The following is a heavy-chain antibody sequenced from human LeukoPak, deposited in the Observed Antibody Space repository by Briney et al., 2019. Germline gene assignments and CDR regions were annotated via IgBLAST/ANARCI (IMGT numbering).Heavy chain of an antibody. CDR3: ARGRLLWFGELPFSY. CDR2: INHSGST. Sequence: SETLSLTCTVSGGSISSYSYYWSWIRQPPGKGLEWIGEINHSGSTNYNPSLKSRVTISVDTSKNQFSLKLSSVTAADTAVYYCARGRLLWFGELPFSYWGQGTLVTVSS. J-gene: IGHJ4*02. D-gene: IGHD3-10*01. CDR1: GGSISSYSYY. V-gene: IGHV4-39*07.